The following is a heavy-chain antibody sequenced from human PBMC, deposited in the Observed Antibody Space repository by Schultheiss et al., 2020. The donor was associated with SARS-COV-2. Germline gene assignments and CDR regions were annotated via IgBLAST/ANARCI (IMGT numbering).Heavy chain of an antibody. Sequence: GGSLRLSCAASGFTFSSYAMHWVRQAPVKGLEWVAVISYDGSNKYYADSVKGRFTISRDNSKNTLYLQMNSLRAEDTAVYYCATPVSSDYWGQGTLVTVS. CDR2: ISYDGSNK. CDR3: ATPVSSDY. D-gene: IGHD6-13*01. CDR1: GFTFSSYA. J-gene: IGHJ4*02. V-gene: IGHV3-30*04.